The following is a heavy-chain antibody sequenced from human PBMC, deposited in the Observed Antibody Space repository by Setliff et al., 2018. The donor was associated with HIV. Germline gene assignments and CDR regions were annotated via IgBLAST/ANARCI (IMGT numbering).Heavy chain of an antibody. J-gene: IGHJ2*01. CDR1: GFTFKSYG. CDR3: AKLGIVVVTAPRYFDL. V-gene: IGHV3-21*04. CDR2: ISSSSSYK. Sequence: GGSLRLSCGGSGFTFKSYGMNWVRQAPGKGLEWVASISSSSSYKYIFESVKGRFTISRDNAKNSVYLQMNSLSAEDTAVYYCAKLGIVVVTAPRYFDLWGRGTLVTVSS. D-gene: IGHD2-21*02.